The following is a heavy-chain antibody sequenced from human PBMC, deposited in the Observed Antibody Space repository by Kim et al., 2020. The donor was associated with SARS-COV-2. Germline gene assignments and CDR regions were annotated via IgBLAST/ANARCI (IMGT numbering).Heavy chain of an antibody. CDR3: ARDWWDRYYYDSSGYYRIYGMDV. J-gene: IGHJ6*02. Sequence: GGSLRLSCAASGFTFSSYSMNWVRQAPGKGLEWVSYISSSSSTIYYADSVKGRFTISRDNAKNSLYLQMNSLRAEDTAVYYCARDWWDRYYYDSSGYYRIYGMDVWGQGTTVTVSS. V-gene: IGHV3-48*04. CDR1: GFTFSSYS. D-gene: IGHD3-22*01. CDR2: ISSSSSTI.